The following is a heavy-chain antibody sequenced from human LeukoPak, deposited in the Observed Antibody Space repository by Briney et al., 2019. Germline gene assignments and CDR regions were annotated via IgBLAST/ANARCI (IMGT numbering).Heavy chain of an antibody. CDR3: ARGETPTSPVDF. CDR2: VNAYTGKT. CDR1: GYRFISSD. J-gene: IGHJ4*02. V-gene: IGHV1-8*01. Sequence: ASVKVSCKASGYRFISSDINWVRQAPGQGREWMGRVNAYTGKTTYAQKFQGRVTLTRSTSLTTAYMELTSLTSDDTAVYFCARGETPTSPVDFWGQGTLVTVSS.